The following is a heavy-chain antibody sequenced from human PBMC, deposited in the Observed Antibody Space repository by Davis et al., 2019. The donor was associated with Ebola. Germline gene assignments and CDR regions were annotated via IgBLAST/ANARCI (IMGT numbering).Heavy chain of an antibody. D-gene: IGHD2-2*01. CDR1: EFTFSSYT. CDR3: ARDTVVPAADYFDY. Sequence: PGGSLRLSCAASEFTFSSYTMGWVRQAPGKGLEWVSGISSSGGSTYYADSVKGRFTISRDNSKNTLYLQMNSLRAEDTAVYYCARDTVVPAADYFDYWGQGTLFTVSS. J-gene: IGHJ4*02. V-gene: IGHV3-23*01. CDR2: ISSSGGST.